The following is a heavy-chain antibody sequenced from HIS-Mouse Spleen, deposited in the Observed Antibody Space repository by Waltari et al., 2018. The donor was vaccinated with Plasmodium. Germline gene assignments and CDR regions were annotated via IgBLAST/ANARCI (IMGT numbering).Heavy chain of an antibody. CDR1: GFTFSSYW. V-gene: IGHV3-7*01. D-gene: IGHD6-13*01. CDR2: IKQEGSEK. Sequence: EVQLVESGGGLVQPGGSLRLSCAASGFTFSSYWMSWVRKAPGKGLELVANIKQEGSEKYYVDSVKGRFTISRDNAKNSLYLQMNSLRAEDTAVYYCASSWYWYFDLWGRGTLVTVSS. CDR3: ASSWYWYFDL. J-gene: IGHJ2*01.